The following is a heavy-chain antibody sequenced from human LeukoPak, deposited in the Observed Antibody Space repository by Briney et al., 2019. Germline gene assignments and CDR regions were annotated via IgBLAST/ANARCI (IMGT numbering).Heavy chain of an antibody. CDR2: INPNSGGT. D-gene: IGHD2-21*01. CDR1: GYTFTGYY. V-gene: IGHV1-2*02. J-gene: IGHJ5*02. CDR3: AREYYGRALDP. Sequence: ASVQDSCKSSGYTFTGYYMHSVRQAPAQGLEWMGWINPNSGGTNFAQKFQGRVTMTRDTSISTAYMELSRLRSDDTAVYYCAREYYGRALDPWGQGTLVTVSS.